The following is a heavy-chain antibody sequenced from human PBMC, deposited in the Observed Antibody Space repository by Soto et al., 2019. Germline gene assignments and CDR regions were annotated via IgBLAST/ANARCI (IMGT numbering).Heavy chain of an antibody. Sequence: ASVKVSCKASGYTFTGYYMHWVRQAPGQGLEWMGWINPNSGGTNYAPKFQGWVTMTRDTSISTAYMELSRLRSADTAVYYCARDHCTNGVCGIFDYWGQGTLVTVSS. J-gene: IGHJ4*02. V-gene: IGHV1-2*04. D-gene: IGHD2-8*01. CDR2: INPNSGGT. CDR1: GYTFTGYY. CDR3: ARDHCTNGVCGIFDY.